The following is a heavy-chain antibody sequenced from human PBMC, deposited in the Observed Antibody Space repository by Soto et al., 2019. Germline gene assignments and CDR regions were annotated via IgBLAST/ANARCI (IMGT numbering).Heavy chain of an antibody. D-gene: IGHD3-22*01. CDR2: ISSSSSYI. Sequence: EVQLVESGGGLVKPGGSLRLSCAASGFTFSSYSMNWVRQAPGKGLEWVSSISSSSSYIYYADSVKGRFTISRDNAKNSLYLQMNSLRAEDTAVYYCARVTDSSGYYLDYWGQGTLVTVSS. J-gene: IGHJ4*02. CDR3: ARVTDSSGYYLDY. CDR1: GFTFSSYS. V-gene: IGHV3-21*01.